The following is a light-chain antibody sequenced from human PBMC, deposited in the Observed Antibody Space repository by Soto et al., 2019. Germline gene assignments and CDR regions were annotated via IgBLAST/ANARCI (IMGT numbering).Light chain of an antibody. CDR2: DVT. CDR1: SRDVGNYNY. CDR3: CSYAGSYTRV. J-gene: IGLJ3*02. Sequence: QSVLTQPRSVSASPGQSVTISCTGTSRDVGNYNYVSWYQQHPGKAPKLMIYDVTRRPSGVPDRFSGSKSGNTASLTISGLQAEDEADYYCCSYAGSYTRVFGGGTKVTVL. V-gene: IGLV2-11*01.